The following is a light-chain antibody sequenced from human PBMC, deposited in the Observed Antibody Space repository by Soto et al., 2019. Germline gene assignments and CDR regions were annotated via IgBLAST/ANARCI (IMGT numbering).Light chain of an antibody. V-gene: IGLV1-51*01. CDR3: GSWDNSGGV. Sequence: QSVLTQPPSVSAAPGQKVTISCSGSSPYFGIRFVSWYQQVPGAAPKLLIYDNYKRPSGIPDRFSGSKSGTSATLDITGLQTGDEADYYCGSWDNSGGVFGGETKLTVL. J-gene: IGLJ3*02. CDR2: DNY. CDR1: SPYFGIRF.